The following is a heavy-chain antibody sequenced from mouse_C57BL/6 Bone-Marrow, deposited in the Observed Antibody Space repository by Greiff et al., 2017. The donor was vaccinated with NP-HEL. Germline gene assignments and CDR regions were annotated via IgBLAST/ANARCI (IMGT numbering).Heavy chain of an antibody. CDR1: GFTFSDYY. CDR2: ISNGGGST. Sequence: EVQRVESGGGLVQPGGSLKLSCAASGFTFSDYYMYWVSPTPEKRLEWVASISNGGGSTYYPDTVQGSFTISRDNANNTLYLQKSLRKSEDTSMYYCARHFRFSFDYWGQGTTLTVSS. J-gene: IGHJ2*01. V-gene: IGHV5-12*01. CDR3: ARHFRFSFDY.